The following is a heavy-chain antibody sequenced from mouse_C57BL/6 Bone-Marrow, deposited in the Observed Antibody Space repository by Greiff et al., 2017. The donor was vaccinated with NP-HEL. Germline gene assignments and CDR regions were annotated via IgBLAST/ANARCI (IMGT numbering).Heavy chain of an antibody. D-gene: IGHD2-4*01. CDR1: GYSITSGYY. CDR2: ISYDGSN. V-gene: IGHV3-6*01. CDR3: ARDPLYDYDGPYYAMDY. J-gene: IGHJ4*01. Sequence: VQLQQSGPGLVKPSQSLSLTCSVTGYSITSGYYWNWIRQFPGNKLEWMGYISYDGSNNYNPSLKNRISITRDTSKNQFFLKLNSVTTEDTATYYCARDPLYDYDGPYYAMDYWGQGTSVTVSS.